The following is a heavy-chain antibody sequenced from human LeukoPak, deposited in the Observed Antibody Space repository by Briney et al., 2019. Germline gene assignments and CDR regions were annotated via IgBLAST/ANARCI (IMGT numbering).Heavy chain of an antibody. CDR1: GYTFTGYY. CDR2: INPNSGGT. J-gene: IGHJ4*02. CDR3: ARDLGSTTGTTNY. Sequence: ASVKVSFKSSGYTFTGYYMHWVRQAPGQGLEWMGWINPNSGGTNYAQKFQGRVIMTRDTSISTAYMELSRLRSDDTAVYYCARDLGSTTGTTNYWGQGTLVTVSS. D-gene: IGHD1-1*01. V-gene: IGHV1-2*02.